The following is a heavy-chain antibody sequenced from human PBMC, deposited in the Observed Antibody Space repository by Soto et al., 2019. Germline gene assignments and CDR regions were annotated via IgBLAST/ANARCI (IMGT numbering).Heavy chain of an antibody. J-gene: IGHJ6*02. Sequence: ASVKVSCKASGYAFSSYAMHWVRQAPGQRLEWMGWINVGSGNTEYSQNFQDRITITRDTSASTVYMELSGLRSEDTAVYYCARDGGDCGYRLAYYYYIGMDVWG. CDR2: INVGSGNT. D-gene: IGHD2-21*02. V-gene: IGHV1-3*01. CDR3: ARDGGDCGYRLAYYYYIGMDV. CDR1: GYAFSSYA.